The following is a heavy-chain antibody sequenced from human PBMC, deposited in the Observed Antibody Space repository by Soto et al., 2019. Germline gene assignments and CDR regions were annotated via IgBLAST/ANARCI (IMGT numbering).Heavy chain of an antibody. Sequence: QVQLVQSGPEVRKPGASVRLSCATYGYNFNKYYIHWVRQAPGQGLEWMGIINLRGGTTEYAHKFRGRVTVTGDTSTRTAYMELSSLRSEDTAVYFCARGPDDSDVPRWDHWGQGTLITVSS. CDR3: ARGPDDSDVPRWDH. CDR1: GYNFNKYY. V-gene: IGHV1-46*02. CDR2: INLRGGTT. J-gene: IGHJ4*02. D-gene: IGHD4-17*01.